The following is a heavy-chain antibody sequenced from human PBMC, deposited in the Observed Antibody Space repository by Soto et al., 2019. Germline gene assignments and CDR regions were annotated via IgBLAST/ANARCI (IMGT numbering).Heavy chain of an antibody. Sequence: SETLSLTCTVSGGSISSYYWSWIRQPPGKGLEWIGYIYYSGSTNYNPSLKSRVTISVDTSKNQFSLKLSSVTAADTAVYYCARGGVGYCSSTSCYGGRAFDIWGQGTMVTVSS. CDR3: ARGGVGYCSSTSCYGGRAFDI. D-gene: IGHD2-2*01. V-gene: IGHV4-59*12. CDR1: GGSISSYY. CDR2: IYYSGST. J-gene: IGHJ3*02.